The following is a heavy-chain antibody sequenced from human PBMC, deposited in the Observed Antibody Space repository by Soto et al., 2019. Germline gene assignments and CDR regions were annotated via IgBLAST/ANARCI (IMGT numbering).Heavy chain of an antibody. CDR2: IWLDGSNK. CDR3: ARGVWAFVY. J-gene: IGHJ4*02. D-gene: IGHD6-13*01. Sequence: QVQLVESGGGVVQPGRSLRLSCAASGFTFSSYGMHWVRQAPGKGLEWVAVIWLDGSNKYYADSVKGRFTISRANSKTTLYLQMTSVRAEDTAVYYCARGVWAFVYWGQGNVVTVSS. CDR1: GFTFSSYG. V-gene: IGHV3-33*01.